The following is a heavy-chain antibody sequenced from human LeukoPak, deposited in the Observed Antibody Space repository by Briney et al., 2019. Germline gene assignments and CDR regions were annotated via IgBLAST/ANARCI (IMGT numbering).Heavy chain of an antibody. CDR1: GFTVSSNY. Sequence: GGSLRLSCAASGFTVSSNYMTWVRQAPGKGLEWVSTISGSGGSTYYADSVKGRFTISRDNSKNTLYLQMNSLRAEDTAVYYCASIAVAGNLLNYYYMDVWGKGTTVTISS. D-gene: IGHD6-19*01. J-gene: IGHJ6*03. V-gene: IGHV3-23*01. CDR2: ISGSGGST. CDR3: ASIAVAGNLLNYYYMDV.